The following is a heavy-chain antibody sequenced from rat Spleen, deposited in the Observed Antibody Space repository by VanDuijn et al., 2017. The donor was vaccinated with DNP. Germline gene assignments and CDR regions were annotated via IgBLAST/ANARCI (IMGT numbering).Heavy chain of an antibody. D-gene: IGHD1-2*01. CDR2: VSTSGSRT. J-gene: IGHJ4*01. CDR1: GFTFSNSY. V-gene: IGHV5-25*01. CDR3: ARGYIAAINAMDA. Sequence: EVQLVESGGGLVQPGRSLRLSCAASGFTFSNSYMAWVRQAPKKGLEWVATVSTSGSRTYYPDSVKGRFTISRDIAKSSLYLKMKSRQSEDTATYYCARGYIAAINAMDAWGQGTSVTVSS.